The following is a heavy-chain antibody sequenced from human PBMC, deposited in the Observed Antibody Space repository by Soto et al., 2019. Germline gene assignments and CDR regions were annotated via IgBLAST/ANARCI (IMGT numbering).Heavy chain of an antibody. CDR1: GFSLSPYW. J-gene: IGHJ6*02. Sequence: GGSLRLSCAASGFSLSPYWMHWVRQVPGRGLEWVARLSSDGFGAAYADSVKGRFFISRDIARNTLSLQMKSLTPEDTAVYFCAKDRIHLWLPYYQTYYGLDVWGQGTTVTVSS. D-gene: IGHD5-18*01. V-gene: IGHV3-74*03. CDR3: AKDRIHLWLPYYQTYYGLDV. CDR2: LSSDGFGA.